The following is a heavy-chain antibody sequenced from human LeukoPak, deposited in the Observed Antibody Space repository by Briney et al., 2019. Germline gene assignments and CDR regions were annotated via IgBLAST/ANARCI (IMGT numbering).Heavy chain of an antibody. J-gene: IGHJ4*02. CDR2: ISSNGGST. V-gene: IGHV3-64*01. CDR3: ARVAAAGTGFDY. CDR1: GFTFSSYA. D-gene: IGHD6-13*01. Sequence: PGGSLRLSCAASGFTFSSYAMPWVRQAPGKGLEYVSAISSNGGSTYYANSVRGRFTISRDNSKNTLYLQMGSLRAEDMAVYYCARVAAAGTGFDYWGQGTLVTVSS.